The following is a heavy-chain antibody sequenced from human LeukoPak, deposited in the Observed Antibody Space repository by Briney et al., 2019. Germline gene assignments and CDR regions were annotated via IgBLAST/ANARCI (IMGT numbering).Heavy chain of an antibody. CDR1: GGSISSGGYY. Sequence: SQTLSLTCTVSGGSISSGGYYWSWIRQPPGKGLEWIGYIYYSGSTNYNPSLKSRVTISVDTSKNQFSLKLSSVTAADTAVYYCARDPGTSCYTDWGQGTLVTVSS. V-gene: IGHV4-61*08. D-gene: IGHD2-2*02. CDR2: IYYSGST. CDR3: ARDPGTSCYTD. J-gene: IGHJ4*02.